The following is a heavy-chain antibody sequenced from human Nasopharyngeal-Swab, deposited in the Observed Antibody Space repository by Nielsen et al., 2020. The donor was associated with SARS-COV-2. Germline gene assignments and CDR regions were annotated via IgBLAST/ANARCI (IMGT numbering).Heavy chain of an antibody. J-gene: IGHJ4*02. Sequence: GASLQISCTASGFTFGDYAMSWFRQAPGKGLEWVGFIRSKAYGGTTEYAASVKGRFTISRDDSKSIAYLQMNSLKTEDTAVYYCTREGKDYYDSSGYSHFDYWGQGTLVTVSS. V-gene: IGHV3-49*03. CDR3: TREGKDYYDSSGYSHFDY. D-gene: IGHD3-22*01. CDR2: IRSKAYGGTT. CDR1: GFTFGDYA.